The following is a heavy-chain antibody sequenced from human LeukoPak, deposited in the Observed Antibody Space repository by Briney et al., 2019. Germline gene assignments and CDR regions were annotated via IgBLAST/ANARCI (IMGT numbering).Heavy chain of an antibody. J-gene: IGHJ4*02. D-gene: IGHD5-24*01. V-gene: IGHV3-23*01. CDR2: ISGSGGST. CDR3: AKGEGERWLQLDY. Sequence: GGSLRLSCAASGFTFSSYAMSWVRQAPGKGLEWVSAISGSGGSTYYADSVKGWFTISRDNSKNTLYLQMNSLRAEDTAVYYCAKGEGERWLQLDYWGQGTLVTVSS. CDR1: GFTFSSYA.